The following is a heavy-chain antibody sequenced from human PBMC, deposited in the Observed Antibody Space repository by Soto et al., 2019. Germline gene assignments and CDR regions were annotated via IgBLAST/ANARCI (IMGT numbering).Heavy chain of an antibody. J-gene: IGHJ4*02. CDR2: VSAYNRNT. Sequence: VKLVQSGPELKKPGASVRVSCKASGYTFTNYGITWVRQAPGQGLEGLGWVSAYNRNTNYAQKFEDRVTMTTDTSSNTAYMAVRSLRPDDTAFYFCARERQWEPLLYWGQGTLVTVSS. D-gene: IGHD1-26*01. V-gene: IGHV1-18*01. CDR1: GYTFTNYG. CDR3: ARERQWEPLLY.